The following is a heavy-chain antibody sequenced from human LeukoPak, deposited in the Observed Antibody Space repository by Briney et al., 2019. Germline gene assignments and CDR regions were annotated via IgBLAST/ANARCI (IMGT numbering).Heavy chain of an antibody. Sequence: GGSLRLSCAASGFTFSGYWMSWVRQAPGKGLEWVANIKQDGSEKYYVDSVKGRFTISRDNAKNSLYLQMNSLRAEDTAVYYCARSGDYGDYYFDYWGQGTLVTVSS. V-gene: IGHV3-7*01. D-gene: IGHD4-17*01. CDR1: GFTFSGYW. CDR3: ARSGDYGDYYFDY. J-gene: IGHJ4*02. CDR2: IKQDGSEK.